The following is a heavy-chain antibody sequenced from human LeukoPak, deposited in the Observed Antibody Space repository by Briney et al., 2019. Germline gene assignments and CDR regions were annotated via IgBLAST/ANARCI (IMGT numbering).Heavy chain of an antibody. CDR1: GGSISSYY. D-gene: IGHD5-12*01. Sequence: SETLSLTCTVSGGSISSYYWSWIRQPAGKGLEWIGRIYTSGSTNYNPSLKSRVTMSVDTSKNQFSLKLSSVTAADTAVYYCAVEGTGYSGYDLEFDYWGQGTLVTVSS. J-gene: IGHJ4*02. CDR3: AVEGTGYSGYDLEFDY. CDR2: IYTSGST. V-gene: IGHV4-4*07.